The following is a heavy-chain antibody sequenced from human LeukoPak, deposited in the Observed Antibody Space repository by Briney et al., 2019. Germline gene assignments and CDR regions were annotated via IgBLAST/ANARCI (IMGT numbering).Heavy chain of an antibody. CDR2: ISGSGGSI. CDR1: GFTFSSYG. D-gene: IGHD5-12*01. J-gene: IGHJ4*02. V-gene: IGHV3-23*01. Sequence: PGGSLRLACVASGFTFSSYGMSWVRQAPGKGLEWVSRISGSGGSIYYADSVKGRFTISRDKSKNTLYLQMNSLRAEDTAVYYCAKGSGYDPLDYWGQGTLVTVSS. CDR3: AKGSGYDPLDY.